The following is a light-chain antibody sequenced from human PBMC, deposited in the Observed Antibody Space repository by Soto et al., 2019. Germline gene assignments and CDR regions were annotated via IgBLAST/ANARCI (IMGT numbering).Light chain of an antibody. CDR3: LQHNSYPLT. J-gene: IGKJ4*01. CDR2: AAS. V-gene: IGKV1-17*02. CDR1: QSISFY. Sequence: DIHMTQSPSSLSASVLDRVTITCLASQSISFYLNWYQQKPGNAPKRLIYAASSLQSWVPSRFSGSGSGTEFTLTISNLQPEDFATYYCLQHNSYPLTFGGGTKVDIK.